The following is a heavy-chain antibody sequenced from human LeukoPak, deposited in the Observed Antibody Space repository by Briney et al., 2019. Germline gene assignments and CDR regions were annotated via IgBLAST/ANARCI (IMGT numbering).Heavy chain of an antibody. D-gene: IGHD3-10*01. CDR1: GATVSSYA. CDR3: ARGESIWFGGHFDS. V-gene: IGHV1-69*04. Sequence: SVKLSCKAAGATVSSYAISWGRQAPGQGLEWRGRSIPILGIANYAQKFQGRVTITADKSTSTAYMELSSLRSEDTAVYYCARGESIWFGGHFDSWGPGTLVTVSS. J-gene: IGHJ4*02. CDR2: SIPILGIA.